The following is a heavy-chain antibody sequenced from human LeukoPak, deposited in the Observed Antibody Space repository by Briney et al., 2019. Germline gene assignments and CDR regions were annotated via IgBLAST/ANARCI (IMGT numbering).Heavy chain of an antibody. V-gene: IGHV4-59*11. J-gene: IGHJ5*02. D-gene: IGHD1-1*01. CDR3: AIDTGHKTTGLGGLFDP. CDR1: GVSISSHY. Sequence: SETLSLTCTASGVSISSHYWSWLRQPPGKGLEWVGYIYYSGSNNYNPSLKRRVTISGDTSKNQFSLNLSSVTAADTAVYYCAIDTGHKTTGLGGLFDPWGQGTLVTVSS. CDR2: IYYSGSN.